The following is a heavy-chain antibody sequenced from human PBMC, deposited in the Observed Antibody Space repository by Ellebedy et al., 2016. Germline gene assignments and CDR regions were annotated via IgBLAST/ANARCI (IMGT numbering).Heavy chain of an antibody. D-gene: IGHD2-2*01. J-gene: IGHJ3*02. CDR2: MNPNSGNT. CDR1: GYTFTSYD. Sequence: ASVKVSXKASGYTFTSYDINWVRQATGQGLEWMGWMNPNSGNTGYAQKFQGRVTMTRNTSISTAYMELSSLRSEDTAVYYCATSSTSRDAFDIWGQGTMVTVSS. V-gene: IGHV1-8*01. CDR3: ATSSTSRDAFDI.